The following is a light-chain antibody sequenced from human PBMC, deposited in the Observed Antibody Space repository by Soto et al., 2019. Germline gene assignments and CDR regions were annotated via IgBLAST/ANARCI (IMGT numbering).Light chain of an antibody. CDR1: QSFSSN. J-gene: IGKJ5*01. V-gene: IGKV3-20*01. CDR3: QQYGSSIT. Sequence: EIVMTQSPATLSVSPGERATLSCRASQSFSSNLAWYQQKPGQAPRLLIYGTSSRATGIPDRFSGSGSGTDFTLTISRLEPEDFAVYYCQQYGSSITFGQGTRLEIK. CDR2: GTS.